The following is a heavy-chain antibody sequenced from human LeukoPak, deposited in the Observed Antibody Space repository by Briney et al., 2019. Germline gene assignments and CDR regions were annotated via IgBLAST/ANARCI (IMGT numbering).Heavy chain of an antibody. CDR2: IKQDGSEK. V-gene: IGHV3-7*02. CDR1: GFTFSKYW. J-gene: IGHJ4*02. CDR3: ASSRN. Sequence: GGSLRLSCAASGFTFSKYWMSWVRQAPGKGLEWVANIKQDGSEKHYVDSVKGRFTISRDNAKNSLYLQMNSLKDEDTSVYYCASSRNWGQGTLVTVSS.